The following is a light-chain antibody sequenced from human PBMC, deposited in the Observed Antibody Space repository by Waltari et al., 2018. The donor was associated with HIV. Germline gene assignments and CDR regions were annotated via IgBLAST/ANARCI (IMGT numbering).Light chain of an antibody. CDR1: QGISSW. V-gene: IGKV1-12*02. Sequence: DIQMSQSPSSVSASVGDRVPFTCRASQGISSWLAWSQQKPGQAPKLLIYAASSLENGVPARFSGSGSGTDFTLTISSLQPEYFATYYCQQANSFPSFGQGTKLEI. J-gene: IGKJ2*01. CDR2: AAS. CDR3: QQANSFPS.